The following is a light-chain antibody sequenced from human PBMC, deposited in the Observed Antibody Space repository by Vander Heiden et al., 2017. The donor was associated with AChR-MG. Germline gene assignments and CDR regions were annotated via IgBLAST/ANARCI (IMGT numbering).Light chain of an antibody. CDR1: SGSVSSRYY. Sequence: QTVVTQEPSFSVSPGGPVTLTCGLSSGSVSSRYYPSWYQQTPGQAPRTPVFSTNTRSSGVPERFSGSILGNKAALTITGAQAHDESEYYCLLYMGSGVWVFGGGTKLTVL. CDR2: STN. J-gene: IGLJ3*02. V-gene: IGLV8-61*01. CDR3: LLYMGSGVWV.